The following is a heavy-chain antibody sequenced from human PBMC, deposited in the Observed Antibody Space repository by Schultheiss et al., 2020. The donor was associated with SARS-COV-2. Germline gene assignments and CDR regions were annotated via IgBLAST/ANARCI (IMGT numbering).Heavy chain of an antibody. V-gene: IGHV3-23*01. CDR3: AREGGSGWYGDAFDI. CDR1: GFTFSSYA. Sequence: GGSLRLSCAASGFTFSSYAMSWVRQAPGKGLEWVSAISGSGGSTYYADSVKGRFTISRDNAKNSLYLQMNSLRAEDTAVYYCAREGGSGWYGDAFDIWGQGTMVTVSS. D-gene: IGHD6-19*01. J-gene: IGHJ3*02. CDR2: ISGSGGST.